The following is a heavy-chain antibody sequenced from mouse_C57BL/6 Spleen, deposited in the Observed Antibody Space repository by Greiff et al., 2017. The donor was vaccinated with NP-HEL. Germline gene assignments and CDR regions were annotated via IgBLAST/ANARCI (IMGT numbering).Heavy chain of an antibody. V-gene: IGHV1-55*01. D-gene: IGHD1-1*01. Sequence: QVQLQQPGAELVKPGASVKMSCKASGYTFTSYWITWVKQRPGQGLEWIGDIYPGSGSTNYNEKFKSKATLTVDTSSSTAYMQLSSLTSEDSAIYYCARSDGSSYDAMDCWGQGTSVTVSS. CDR3: ARSDGSSYDAMDC. J-gene: IGHJ4*01. CDR2: IYPGSGST. CDR1: GYTFTSYW.